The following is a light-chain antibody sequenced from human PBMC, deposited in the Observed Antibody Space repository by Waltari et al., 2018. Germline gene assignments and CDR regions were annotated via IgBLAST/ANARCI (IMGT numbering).Light chain of an antibody. CDR2: EVS. J-gene: IGLJ2*01. V-gene: IGLV2-8*01. Sequence: QSALTQPPSASGSPGQSVPISCTGTSSDVGAPNSASLYQQYPGKAPKLIIYEVSKRPSGVPDRFSGSKSGNTASLTVSGLQADDEADYYCSSHGGSKVFGGGTKLTVL. CDR3: SSHGGSKV. CDR1: SSDVGAPNS.